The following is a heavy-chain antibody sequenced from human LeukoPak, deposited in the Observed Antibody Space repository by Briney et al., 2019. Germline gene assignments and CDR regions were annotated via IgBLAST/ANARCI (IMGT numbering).Heavy chain of an antibody. J-gene: IGHJ3*02. Sequence: GASVKVSCKASGYTFTSYYMHWVRQAPGQGLEWMGIINPSGGGTSYAQKFQGRVTMTRDTSTSTVYMELSSLRSEDTAVYYCARQSYSGYDDDAFDIWGRGTMVTVSS. CDR3: ARQSYSGYDDDAFDI. D-gene: IGHD5-12*01. CDR2: INPSGGGT. V-gene: IGHV1-46*01. CDR1: GYTFTSYY.